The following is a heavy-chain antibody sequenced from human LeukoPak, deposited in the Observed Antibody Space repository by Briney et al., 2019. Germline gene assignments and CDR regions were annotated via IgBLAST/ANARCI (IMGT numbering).Heavy chain of an antibody. D-gene: IGHD2-2*02. V-gene: IGHV1-18*01. CDR3: ASEPEYCSSTSCYSWFDP. CDR1: GYTFSSYG. Sequence: ASVKVSCKTSGYTFSSYGYSWVRQAPGQGLEWMGWVSPYNGNTRYQEKFQGRVTMTTDTSASTVYMELRSLRSDDTAVYYCASEPEYCSSTSCYSWFDPWGQGTLVTVSS. J-gene: IGHJ5*02. CDR2: VSPYNGNT.